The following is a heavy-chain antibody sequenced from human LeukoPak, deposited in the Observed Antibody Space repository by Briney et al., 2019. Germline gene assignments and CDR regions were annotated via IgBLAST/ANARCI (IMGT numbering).Heavy chain of an antibody. CDR3: ARDGEVGATLHQYYYMDV. CDR1: RFTLTNYV. J-gene: IGHJ6*03. D-gene: IGHD1-26*01. V-gene: IGHV1-18*01. Sequence: AAVTDSCMASRFTLTNYVLRWVRPAPRQGLEWVGLIWVYNGNTKYAQNIQDRVTMTTDTSTSTAYMEMRSLESDDTAVYYCARDGEVGATLHQYYYMDVWGKGTPVTVSS. CDR2: IWVYNGNT.